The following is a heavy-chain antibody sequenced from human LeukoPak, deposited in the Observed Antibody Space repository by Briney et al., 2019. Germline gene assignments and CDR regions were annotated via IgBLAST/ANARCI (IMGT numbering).Heavy chain of an antibody. D-gene: IGHD2-15*01. J-gene: IGHJ4*02. V-gene: IGHV3-74*01. Sequence: PGGSLRLSCAASGFTFSSYWMHWVRQAPGKGLVWVSRISPDGSSVIYADSVKGRFTISRDNAKNSLYLQMNSLRAEDTAVYYCARTAVGDYWGQGTLVTVSS. CDR3: ARTAVGDY. CDR1: GFTFSSYW. CDR2: ISPDGSSV.